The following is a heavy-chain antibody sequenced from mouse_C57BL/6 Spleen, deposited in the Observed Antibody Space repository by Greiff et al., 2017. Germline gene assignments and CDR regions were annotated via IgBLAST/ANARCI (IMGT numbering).Heavy chain of an antibody. D-gene: IGHD1-1*01. CDR3: AREDYYGRNYFDY. Sequence: QVQLQQPGAELVKPGASVKLSCKASGYTFTSYWMHWVKQRPGQGLEWIGMIHPNSGSTNYNEKFKSKATLTVDKSSSTAYMQLSSLTSEDSAVYYCAREDYYGRNYFDYWGQGTTRTVSS. J-gene: IGHJ2*01. V-gene: IGHV1-64*01. CDR2: IHPNSGST. CDR1: GYTFTSYW.